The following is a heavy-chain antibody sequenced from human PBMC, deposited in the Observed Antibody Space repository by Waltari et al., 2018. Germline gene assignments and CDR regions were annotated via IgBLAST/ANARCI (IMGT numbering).Heavy chain of an antibody. J-gene: IGHJ3*01. CDR2: VSYSGTT. Sequence: QLQLQASGPRLVRPSETLSLICRVSGVSITSNRHYWAWIRQPPGQGLEWLGTVSYSGTTYIRPTLKSRVSVSRDTSKNQVSLILGSVTAADMAVYYCATYIGASVGTAAFDVWGQGTMVTVSS. V-gene: IGHV4-39*01. CDR1: GVSITSNRHY. D-gene: IGHD5-12*01. CDR3: ATYIGASVGTAAFDV.